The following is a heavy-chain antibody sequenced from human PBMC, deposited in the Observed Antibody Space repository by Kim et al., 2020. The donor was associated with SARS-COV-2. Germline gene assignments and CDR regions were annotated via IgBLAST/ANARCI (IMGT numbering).Heavy chain of an antibody. J-gene: IGHJ4*02. CDR3: AKDRDSGYPDY. CDR2: IWYDGSYK. D-gene: IGHD5-12*01. Sequence: GGSLRLSCAASGFTFSSYGMHWVRQAPGKGLEWVALIWYDGSYKYYADSVKGRFTISRDNSKSTLYLQMNSLRAEDTALYYCAKDRDSGYPDYWGQGTLVTVSS. V-gene: IGHV3-33*06. CDR1: GFTFSSYG.